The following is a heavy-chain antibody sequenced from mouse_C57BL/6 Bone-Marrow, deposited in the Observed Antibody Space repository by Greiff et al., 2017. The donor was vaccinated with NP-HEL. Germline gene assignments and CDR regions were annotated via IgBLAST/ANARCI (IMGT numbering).Heavy chain of an antibody. Sequence: EVQGVESGGGLVQPGGSLKLSCAASGFTFSDYYMYWVRQTPEKRLEWVAYISNGGGSTYYPDTVKGRFTISRDNAKNTLYLQMSRLKSEDTAMYYCARLLTGTVYAMDYWGQGTSVTVSS. CDR3: ARLLTGTVYAMDY. V-gene: IGHV5-12*01. CDR1: GFTFSDYY. CDR2: ISNGGGST. J-gene: IGHJ4*01. D-gene: IGHD4-1*01.